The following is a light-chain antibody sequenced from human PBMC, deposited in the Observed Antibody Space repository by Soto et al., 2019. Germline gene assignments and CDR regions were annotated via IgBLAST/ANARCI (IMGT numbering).Light chain of an antibody. CDR1: SSDVGSYNL. CDR3: CSYAGGSTLFV. CDR2: EGS. J-gene: IGLJ1*01. V-gene: IGLV2-23*01. Sequence: QSALTQPASVSGSPGQSITISCTGTSSDVGSYNLVSWYQQYPGKAPKLMIYEGSKRPSGVSNRFSGSKSGNTASLTISGLQAEDEADYFCCSYAGGSTLFVFGTGTQLTVL.